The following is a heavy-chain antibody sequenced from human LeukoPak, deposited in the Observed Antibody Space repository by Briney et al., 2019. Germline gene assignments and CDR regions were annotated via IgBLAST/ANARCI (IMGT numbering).Heavy chain of an antibody. CDR2: INAGNGNT. V-gene: IGHV1-3*01. CDR1: GYTFTSYA. CDR3: ARGEWELSYFDY. Sequence: ASVKVSCKASGYTFTSYAMHWVRQAPGQRLERMGWINAGNGNTKYSQKFQGRVTITRDTSASTAYMELSSLRSEDTAVYYCARGEWELSYFDYWGQGTLVTVSS. D-gene: IGHD1-26*01. J-gene: IGHJ4*02.